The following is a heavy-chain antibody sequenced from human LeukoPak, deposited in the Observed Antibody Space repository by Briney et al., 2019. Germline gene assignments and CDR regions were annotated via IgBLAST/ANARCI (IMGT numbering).Heavy chain of an antibody. CDR3: ARDPTPIPGMATGNAFDI. CDR1: GFTFSNYA. Sequence: GRSLRLSCAASGFTFSNYAMHWVRQAPGKGLEWVTLMSYDGSNKFYADSVKGRFTISRDNSKNTLYLQMNSLRAEDTAVYYCARDPTPIPGMATGNAFDIWGQGTMVTVSS. V-gene: IGHV3-30-3*01. D-gene: IGHD5-24*01. J-gene: IGHJ3*02. CDR2: MSYDGSNK.